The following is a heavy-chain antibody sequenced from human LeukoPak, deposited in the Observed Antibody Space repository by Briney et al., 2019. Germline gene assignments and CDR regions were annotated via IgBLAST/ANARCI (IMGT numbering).Heavy chain of an antibody. J-gene: IGHJ5*02. CDR3: ERTYDGNGLCYFDP. CDR1: GTTFSSYA. CDR2: ISINGGST. V-gene: IGHV3-64D*06. D-gene: IGHD4-23*01. Sequence: GGSLRLSSAASGTTFSSYAMHWVRQPPGKGLYYVSAISINGGSTYYADSVRGRFTISRDNSKNTLYLQMSSLRPDDTAVYYCERTYDGNGLCYFDPWGQGTLVTVSS.